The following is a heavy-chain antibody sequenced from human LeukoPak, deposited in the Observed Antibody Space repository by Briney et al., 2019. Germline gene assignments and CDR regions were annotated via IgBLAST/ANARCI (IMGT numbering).Heavy chain of an antibody. J-gene: IGHJ6*03. CDR1: GGSFSGYY. V-gene: IGHV4-34*01. CDR2: INHSGST. D-gene: IGHD3-16*01. CDR3: ARSLWGYHMDV. Sequence: PSETLSLTCAVYGGSFSGYYWSWIRQPPGKGLEWIGEINHSGSTNYNPSLKSRVTISVDTSKNQFSLNLSSVTAADTAVFYCARSLWGYHMDVWGKGTTVTVSS.